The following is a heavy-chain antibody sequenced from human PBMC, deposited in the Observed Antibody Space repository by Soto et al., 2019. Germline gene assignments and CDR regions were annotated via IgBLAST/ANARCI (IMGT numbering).Heavy chain of an antibody. Sequence: GGSLRLSCAASGFTFSSYAMSWVRQAPGKGLEWVSAISGSGGSTYYADSVKGRFTISRDNSKNTLYLQMNSLRAEDTAVYYCAKVPDFWSRYYSGYMDVWGKGTTVTVSS. D-gene: IGHD3-3*01. CDR2: ISGSGGST. CDR3: AKVPDFWSRYYSGYMDV. J-gene: IGHJ6*03. V-gene: IGHV3-23*01. CDR1: GFTFSSYA.